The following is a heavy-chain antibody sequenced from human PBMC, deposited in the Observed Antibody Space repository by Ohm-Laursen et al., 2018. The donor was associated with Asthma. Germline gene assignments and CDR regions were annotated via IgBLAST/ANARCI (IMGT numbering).Heavy chain of an antibody. CDR3: TPSAYDSSGYADY. Sequence: SLRLSCAASGFTFSNACMSWVRQAPGKGLEWVGRIKSKTDGGTTDYAAPMKGRFTISRDDSKNTLYLQINSLKMEDTAVYYCTPSAYDSSGYADYWGQGTLVTVSS. V-gene: IGHV3-15*01. D-gene: IGHD3-22*01. CDR2: IKSKTDGGTT. J-gene: IGHJ4*02. CDR1: GFTFSNAC.